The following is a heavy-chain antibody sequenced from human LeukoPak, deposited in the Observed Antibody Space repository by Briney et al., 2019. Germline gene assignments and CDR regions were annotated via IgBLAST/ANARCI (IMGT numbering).Heavy chain of an antibody. D-gene: IGHD2-15*01. CDR2: VNPAGSET. V-gene: IGHV3-7*01. CDR1: GFSFSAYW. J-gene: IGHJ4*02. CDR3: ARFGYVAAVDV. Sequence: GGSLRLSCAASGFSFSAYWMTWVRQAPGTGLEWVANVNPAGSETYYVDPVKGRFSISRDNAKNLVYLQMNSLRAEDTAVYHCARFGYVAAVDVWGQGTPVTVSS.